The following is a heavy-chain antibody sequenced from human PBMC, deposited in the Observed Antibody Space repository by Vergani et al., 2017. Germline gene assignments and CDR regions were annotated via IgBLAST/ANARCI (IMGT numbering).Heavy chain of an antibody. Sequence: QVQLVQSGAEVKKPGSSVKVSCKASGYTFTSYAMNWVRQAPGQGLECVGWINTNTGNPTYAQGFTGRFVFSLDTSVSTAYLQISSLKAEDTAIYYCARRASRQPVGNFDYWGQGTLVNVSS. CDR3: ARRASRQPVGNFDY. V-gene: IGHV7-4-1*02. J-gene: IGHJ4*02. D-gene: IGHD6-13*01. CDR2: INTNTGNP. CDR1: GYTFTSYA.